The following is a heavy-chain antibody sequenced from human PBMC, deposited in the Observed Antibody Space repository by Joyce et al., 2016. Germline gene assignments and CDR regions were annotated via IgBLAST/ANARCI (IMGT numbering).Heavy chain of an antibody. J-gene: IGHJ2*01. CDR1: GYTFIDYY. CDR3: AGPRDDRGWYFDL. D-gene: IGHD3-10*02. V-gene: IGHV1-2*02. Sequence: QVQVVQSGAEMKKPGPSVKVSCKASGYTFIDYYLHWVRQAPGQGLEWMGWISPKSGGTRFAQKVQGRVTMTKDTSISTAHMELRRLRSDDTAVYYCAGPRDDRGWYFDLWGRGTLVTVSS. CDR2: ISPKSGGT.